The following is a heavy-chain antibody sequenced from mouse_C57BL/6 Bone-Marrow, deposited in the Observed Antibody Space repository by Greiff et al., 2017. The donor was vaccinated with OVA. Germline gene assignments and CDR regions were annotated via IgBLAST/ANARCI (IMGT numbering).Heavy chain of an antibody. D-gene: IGHD1-1*01. CDR2: IDPSASST. J-gene: IGHJ1*03. CDR1: GYTFTSYW. CDR3: ARWGTYYYGSTSYWYFDV. Sequence: QVQLQPPGAELVMPGASVQLSCKASGYTFTSYWMHWVKQRPGQGLEWIGEIDPSASSTNYNQKFKGKSTLTVDKSSSTAYMQLSSLTSEDSAVYYCARWGTYYYGSTSYWYFDVWGTGTTVTVSS. V-gene: IGHV1-69*01.